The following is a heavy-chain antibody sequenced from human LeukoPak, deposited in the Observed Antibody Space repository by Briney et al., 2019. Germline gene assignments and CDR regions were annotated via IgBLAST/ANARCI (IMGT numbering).Heavy chain of an antibody. V-gene: IGHV3-64*01. J-gene: IGHJ6*02. CDR2: ISSNGGST. D-gene: IGHD2-2*01. Sequence: GGSLRLSCAASGFTFSNYWMHWVRQAPGKGLEYVSAISSNGGSTYYANSVKGGFTISRDNSKNTLYLQMGSLRAEDMAVYYCAAGFVVVPAAPYYGMDVWGQGTTVTVSS. CDR3: AAGFVVVPAAPYYGMDV. CDR1: GFTFSNYW.